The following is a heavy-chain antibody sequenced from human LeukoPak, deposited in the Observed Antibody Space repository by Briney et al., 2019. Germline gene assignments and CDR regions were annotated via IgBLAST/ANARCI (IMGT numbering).Heavy chain of an antibody. CDR3: ARETSGDCSSTSCYDLY. V-gene: IGHV4-4*02. CDR1: GGSISSSNW. CDR2: IYHSGST. Sequence: PSETLSLTCAVSGGSISSSNWWSWVRQPPGKGLEWIGEIYHSGSTNYNPSLKGRVTISVDKSKNQFSLRLSSVTAADMAVYYCARETSGDCSSTSCYDLYWGQGTLVTVSS. J-gene: IGHJ4*02. D-gene: IGHD2-2*01.